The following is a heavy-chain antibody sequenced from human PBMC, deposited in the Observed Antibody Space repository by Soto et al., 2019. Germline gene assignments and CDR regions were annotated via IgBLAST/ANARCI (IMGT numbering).Heavy chain of an antibody. CDR1: GASINSNVHY. V-gene: IGHV4-39*01. CDR2: VFYTGSP. D-gene: IGHD3-16*01. Sequence: SETLSLTCTVSGASINSNVHYWGWVRQSPGKGLEWIASVFYTGSPYHNPSLESRVSRSVDTSDNQFSLKVTAVTAADTGMYYCARHPFGGYAFDSWGQGTLVTVSS. CDR3: ARHPFGGYAFDS. J-gene: IGHJ4*02.